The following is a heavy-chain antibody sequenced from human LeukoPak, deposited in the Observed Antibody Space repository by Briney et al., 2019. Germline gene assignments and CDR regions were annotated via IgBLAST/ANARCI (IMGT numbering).Heavy chain of an antibody. CDR1: GYSIRSGYQ. Sequence: SETLSLTCSVSGYSIRSGYQWGWIRQAPGKGLEWIGSINYSGRTYDNPSLKSRVTISVDTSKNQFSLRLSSVTAADTAVYYCARHRIVYDYVWGSYRYTYIDYWGQGTLVTVSS. V-gene: IGHV4-38-2*01. CDR3: ARHRIVYDYVWGSYRYTYIDY. D-gene: IGHD3-16*02. J-gene: IGHJ4*02. CDR2: INYSGRT.